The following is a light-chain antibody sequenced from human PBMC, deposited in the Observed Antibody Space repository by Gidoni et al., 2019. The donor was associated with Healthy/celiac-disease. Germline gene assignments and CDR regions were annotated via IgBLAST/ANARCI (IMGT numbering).Light chain of an antibody. J-gene: IGLJ2*01. CDR1: SSNIGAGYD. Sequence: QSVLTQPPSVSGAPGPRVTISCTGSSSNIGAGYDVHWYQQLPGTAPKLLIYGNSNRPSGVTDRFSGSKSGTSASLAITGLQAEDEADYYCQSYDSSLSGSYVVFGGGTKLTVL. CDR2: GNS. V-gene: IGLV1-40*01. CDR3: QSYDSSLSGSYVV.